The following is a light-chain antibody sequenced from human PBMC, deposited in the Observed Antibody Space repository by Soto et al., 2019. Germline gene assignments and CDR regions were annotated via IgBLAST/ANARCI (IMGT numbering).Light chain of an antibody. CDR1: SSDVGSYNL. V-gene: IGLV2-23*01. Sequence: QSALTQPASVSGSPGQSITISCTGTSSDVGSYNLVSWYQQHPGKAPKLMIYEGSKRPSGVSNRFSGSKSGNTASLTISGLHAEDEADYYCCSFAGLNTLLFGGGTKVTVL. CDR2: EGS. J-gene: IGLJ2*01. CDR3: CSFAGLNTLL.